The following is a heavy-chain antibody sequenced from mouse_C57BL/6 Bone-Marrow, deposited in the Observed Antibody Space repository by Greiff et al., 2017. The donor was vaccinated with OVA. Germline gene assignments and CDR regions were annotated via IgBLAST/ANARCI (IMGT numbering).Heavy chain of an antibody. CDR2: IDPSDSYT. CDR3: ARGDGYYADFDY. V-gene: IGHV1-50*01. CDR1: GYTFTSYW. J-gene: IGHJ2*01. Sequence: QVQLKQPGAELVKPGASVKLSCKASGYTFTSYWMQWVKQRPGQGLEWIGEIDPSDSYTNYNQKFKGKATLTVDTSSSTAYMQLSSLTSEDSAVYYCARGDGYYADFDYWGQGTTLTVSS. D-gene: IGHD2-3*01.